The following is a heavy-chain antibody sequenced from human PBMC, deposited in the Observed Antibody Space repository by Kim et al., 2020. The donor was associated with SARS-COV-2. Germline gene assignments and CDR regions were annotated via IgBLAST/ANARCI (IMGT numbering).Heavy chain of an antibody. D-gene: IGHD2-21*02. CDR3: TIVFRDWYFDY. V-gene: IGHV3-23*01. J-gene: IGHJ4*02. CDR1: GFTYA. Sequence: GGSLRLSCAASGFTYAMSWVRQAPGKGLEWVSTIKNSGGNAYYADSVKGRFTISRDNSKNRLYLQMNSLRAEDTAAYFCTIVFRDWYFDYWCQGTLVTVS. CDR2: IKNSGGNA.